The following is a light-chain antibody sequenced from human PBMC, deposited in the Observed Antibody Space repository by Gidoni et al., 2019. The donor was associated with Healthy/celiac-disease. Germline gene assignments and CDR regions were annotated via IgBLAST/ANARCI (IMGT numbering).Light chain of an antibody. J-gene: IGKJ3*01. V-gene: IGKV3-11*01. CDR2: DAS. CDR3: QQRSNWPPGIT. Sequence: EIVLTQSPATLSLSPGERATLSRRASQSVSSYLAWYQQKPGQAPRLLIYDASNRATGIPARFSGSGSGTDFTLTISSIEPEDFAVYYCQQRSNWPPGITFXPXTKVDIK. CDR1: QSVSSY.